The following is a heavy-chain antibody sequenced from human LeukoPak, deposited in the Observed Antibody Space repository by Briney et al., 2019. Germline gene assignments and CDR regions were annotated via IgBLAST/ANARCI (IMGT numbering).Heavy chain of an antibody. V-gene: IGHV4-59*08. D-gene: IGHD5-18*01. Sequence: SETLSLTRTVSGGSIRSYYWSWIRQPPGKGLEWIGYIYYSGSTNYNPSLKSRVTISVDTSKNQFSLKLSSVTAADTAVYYCARQTSGYSYGSFDYWGQGTLVTVSS. J-gene: IGHJ4*02. CDR2: IYYSGST. CDR1: GGSIRSYY. CDR3: ARQTSGYSYGSFDY.